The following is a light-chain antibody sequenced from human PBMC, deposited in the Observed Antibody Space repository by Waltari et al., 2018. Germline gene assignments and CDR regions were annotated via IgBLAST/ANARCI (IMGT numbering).Light chain of an antibody. CDR3: CSYAGSGSTFYV. Sequence: QSALTQPASVSGSPGQSITISCSGTSSDLGSYNYVSWYQQQPGKAPKLMIYEVSMRPSGVSNRFSGSKSGNTASLTISGLQAEDECDYYCCSYAGSGSTFYVFGTGTKVTVL. J-gene: IGLJ1*01. CDR2: EVS. CDR1: SSDLGSYNY. V-gene: IGLV2-23*02.